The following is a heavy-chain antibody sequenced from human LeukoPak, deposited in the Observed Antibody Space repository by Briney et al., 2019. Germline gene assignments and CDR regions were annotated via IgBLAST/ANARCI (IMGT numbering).Heavy chain of an antibody. J-gene: IGHJ3*02. D-gene: IGHD2-15*01. Sequence: ASVKVSCKGSGYTFSKYAMNWVRQAPGQGLEWMGWISAYNGNTNYAQKLQGRVTMTTDTSTSTAYMELRSLRSDDTAVYYCARAFVVVVVAATEAFDIWGQGTMVTVSS. CDR3: ARAFVVVVVAATEAFDI. V-gene: IGHV1-18*01. CDR1: GYTFSKYA. CDR2: ISAYNGNT.